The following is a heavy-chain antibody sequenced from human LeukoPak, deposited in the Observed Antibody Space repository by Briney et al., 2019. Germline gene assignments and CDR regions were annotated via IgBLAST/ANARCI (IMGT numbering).Heavy chain of an antibody. V-gene: IGHV3-11*06. CDR2: ISSGGSST. CDR3: ARVPRSGGAADY. J-gene: IGHJ4*02. CDR1: EFTFSDYY. Sequence: GGSLRLSCLASEFTFSDYYMMWIRQAPGKGLEWVSYISSGGSSTKYADSAKGRFTISRDNAKNSLYLQMNSLRAGDTALYYCARVPRSGGAADYWGQGTLVTVSS. D-gene: IGHD3-10*01.